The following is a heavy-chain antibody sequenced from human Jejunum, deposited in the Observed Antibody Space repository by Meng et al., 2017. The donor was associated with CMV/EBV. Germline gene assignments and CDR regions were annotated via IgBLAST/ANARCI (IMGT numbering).Heavy chain of an antibody. CDR2: VSYSGST. CDR1: RGSMNYNS. Sequence: SRGSMNYNSWSWIRQSARKGLEWIGSVSYSGSTNYNPSLKSRVSISMDTSENQFSLKVTSVTAGDTAVYYCARWSGSESYPSADYWGQGTLVTAPQ. CDR3: ARWSGSESYPSADY. D-gene: IGHD3-10*01. V-gene: IGHV4-59*01. J-gene: IGHJ4*02.